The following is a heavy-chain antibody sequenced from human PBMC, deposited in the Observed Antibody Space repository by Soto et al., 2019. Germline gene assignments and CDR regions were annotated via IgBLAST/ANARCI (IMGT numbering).Heavy chain of an antibody. CDR1: GFTFSSYG. J-gene: IGHJ6*03. V-gene: IGHV3-33*01. D-gene: IGHD3-22*01. CDR2: IWYDGSNK. Sequence: QVQLVESGGGVVQPGRSLRLSCAASGFTFSSYGMHWVRQAPGKGLEWAAGIWYDGSNKYYAGSVKGRFTISRDNSKNTLYLQMNSLRAEDTAVYYCARDRRTSSVVPDYYMDVWGKGTTVTVSS. CDR3: ARDRRTSSVVPDYYMDV.